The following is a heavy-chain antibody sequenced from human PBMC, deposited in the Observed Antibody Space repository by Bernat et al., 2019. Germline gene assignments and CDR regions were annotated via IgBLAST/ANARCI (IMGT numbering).Heavy chain of an antibody. CDR1: GGSISSYY. V-gene: IGHV4-59*08. CDR3: ARAYCSSTSCYVYYFDY. D-gene: IGHD2-2*01. CDR2: IYYSGGT. J-gene: IGHJ4*02. Sequence: QVQLQESGPGLVKPSETLSLTCTVSGGSISSYYWSWIRQPPGKGLEWIGYIYYSGGTNYNPSLKSRVTISVDTSKNQFSLKLSSVTAADTAVYYCARAYCSSTSCYVYYFDYWGQGTLVTVSS.